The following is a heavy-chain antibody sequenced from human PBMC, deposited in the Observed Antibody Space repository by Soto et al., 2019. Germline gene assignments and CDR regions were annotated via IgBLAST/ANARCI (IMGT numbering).Heavy chain of an antibody. CDR3: ARVRGIPADADY. V-gene: IGHV1-18*01. Sequence: QVQLVQSGAEVRKPGASVKVSCKASGYTFTTSGISWVRQAPGQGLEWMAMISAYNGNTNYAQKFQGRVTLTTDTPTSTAYMELRSLKSDDTVTYYCARVRGIPADADYWGQGSLVTVSS. CDR1: GYTFTTSG. D-gene: IGHD2-2*01. CDR2: ISAYNGNT. J-gene: IGHJ4*02.